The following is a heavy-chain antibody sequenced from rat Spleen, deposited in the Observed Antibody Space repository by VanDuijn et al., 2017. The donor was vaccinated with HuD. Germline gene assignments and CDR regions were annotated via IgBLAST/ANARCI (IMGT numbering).Heavy chain of an antibody. J-gene: IGHJ2*01. D-gene: IGHD1-6*01. CDR1: GFTFSDYG. CDR3: TRASYSGAVMYTTDY. Sequence: EVQMVESGGGLVQPGRSLKLSCAASGFTFSDYGMAWVRQAPTTGLEWVATISYDGGRNFYRDSVKGRFTMSRDNGRRTLHLQMNSLRSEDTATYYCTRASYSGAVMYTTDYWGQGVMVTVSS. V-gene: IGHV5-29*01. CDR2: ISYDGGRN.